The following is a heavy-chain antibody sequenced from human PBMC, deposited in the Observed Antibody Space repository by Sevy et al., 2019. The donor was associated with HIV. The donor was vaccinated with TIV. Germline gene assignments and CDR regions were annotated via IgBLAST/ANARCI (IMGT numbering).Heavy chain of an antibody. V-gene: IGHV3-30*02. J-gene: IGHJ4*02. Sequence: GGSLRLSCVASGFTFSNFGIHWVRQAPGKGLEWVAFIRYDGSSKYYADSVMGRFTISRDNSKNTLYLQMNSLRSEDTAVYYCAKDLTERYSTSSGDFDYWGQGSLVTVSS. CDR2: IRYDGSSK. D-gene: IGHD6-6*01. CDR3: AKDLTERYSTSSGDFDY. CDR1: GFTFSNFG.